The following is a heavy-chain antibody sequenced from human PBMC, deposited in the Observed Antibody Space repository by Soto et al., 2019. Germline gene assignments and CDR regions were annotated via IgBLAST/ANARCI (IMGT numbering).Heavy chain of an antibody. CDR2: INHSGST. CDR3: ARGAGLLRVFPHYYYGMDV. Sequence: SETLSLTCAVYGGSFSGYYWSWIRQPPGKGLEWIGEINHSGSTDYNPSLKSRVTISVDTSKNQFSLKLSSVTAPDTAMDYCARGAGLLRVFPHYYYGMDVWGQGTTVT. V-gene: IGHV4-34*01. CDR1: GGSFSGYY. J-gene: IGHJ6*02. D-gene: IGHD3-3*01.